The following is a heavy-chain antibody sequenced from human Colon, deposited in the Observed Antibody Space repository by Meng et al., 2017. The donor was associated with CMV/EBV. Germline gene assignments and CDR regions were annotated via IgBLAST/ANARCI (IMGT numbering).Heavy chain of an antibody. CDR2: ISSNSGEI. CDR3: ARDPGGHIINGKSCGNWFDP. CDR1: GYLLSQYF. Sequence: GQSGAEKNKAGAQGKCSCRASGYLLSQYFIHRARQAPGQGLEWMGWISSNSGEIRYAQKFQGRVPMTRDTSINTAYMELSSLRSDDTAIYFCARDPGGHIINGKSCGNWFDPWGQGTLVTVSS. J-gene: IGHJ5*02. D-gene: IGHD2-8*01. V-gene: IGHV1-2*02.